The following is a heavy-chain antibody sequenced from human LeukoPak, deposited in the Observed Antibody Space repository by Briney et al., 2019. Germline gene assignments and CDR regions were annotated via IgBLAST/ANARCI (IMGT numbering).Heavy chain of an antibody. CDR1: GYTFTGYY. CDR2: INPNSGGT. CDR3: ARGPRLDSSGWYYGAFDI. V-gene: IGHV1-2*06. D-gene: IGHD6-19*01. Sequence: ASVKVSCKASGYTFTGYYMHWVRQAPGQGLEWMGRINPNSGGTNYAQKFQGRVTMTRDTTISTAYMELSRLRSDDTAVYYCARGPRLDSSGWYYGAFDIWGQGTMVTVSS. J-gene: IGHJ3*02.